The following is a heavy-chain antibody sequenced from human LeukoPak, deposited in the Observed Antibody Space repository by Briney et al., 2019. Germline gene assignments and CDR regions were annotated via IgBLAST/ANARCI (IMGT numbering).Heavy chain of an antibody. Sequence: ASVKVSCKATGYAFTSYDINWVRQATGQGLEWMGWMNPNSGNTGYAQKFQGRVTMTRNTSISTAYMELSSLRSEDTAVYYCARGRTVRNWFDPWGQGTLVTVSS. J-gene: IGHJ5*02. CDR3: ARGRTVRNWFDP. D-gene: IGHD4-11*01. V-gene: IGHV1-8*01. CDR2: MNPNSGNT. CDR1: GYAFTSYD.